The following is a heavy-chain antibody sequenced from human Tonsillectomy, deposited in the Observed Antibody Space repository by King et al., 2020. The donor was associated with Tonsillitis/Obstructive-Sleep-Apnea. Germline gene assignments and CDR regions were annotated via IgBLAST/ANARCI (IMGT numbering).Heavy chain of an antibody. D-gene: IGHD2-2*01. CDR2: IYPGDSDT. Sequence: QLVQSGAEVKKPGESLKISCKGSGYSFTSYWIGWVRQMPGKGLEWMGIIYPGDSDTRYSPSFQGQVTIPADKSISTAYLQWSSLKDSDTAMYYCARQKCSGPSCESGYYGMDVWGQGTTVTVSS. CDR3: ARQKCSGPSCESGYYGMDV. CDR1: GYSFTSYW. V-gene: IGHV5-51*01. J-gene: IGHJ6*02.